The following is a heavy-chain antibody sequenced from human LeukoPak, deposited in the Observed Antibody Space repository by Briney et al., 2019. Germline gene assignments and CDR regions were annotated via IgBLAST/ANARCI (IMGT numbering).Heavy chain of an antibody. V-gene: IGHV1-2*02. D-gene: IGHD3-22*01. CDR3: AREWMTYYYDSSGYSPCDY. Sequence: ASVKVSCNASGFTLTGYYIHWVRQAPGQGLEWMGWINPNSGGTNYAQKFQGRVTMTRDTSISTAHMELSRLRSDDTAVYYCAREWMTYYYDSSGYSPCDYWGQGTLVTVSS. J-gene: IGHJ4*02. CDR1: GFTLTGYY. CDR2: INPNSGGT.